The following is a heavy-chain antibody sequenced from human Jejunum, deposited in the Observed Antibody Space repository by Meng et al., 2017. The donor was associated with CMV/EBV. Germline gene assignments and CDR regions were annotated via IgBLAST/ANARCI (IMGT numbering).Heavy chain of an antibody. CDR2: MNPDSGKT. J-gene: IGHJ4*02. CDR3: TRGRQIPPGYCTSATCPDY. D-gene: IGHD2-2*01. V-gene: IGHV1-8*01. Sequence: TSYDINWVRQAAGQGLESMGWMNPDSGKTGYVQKFQGRVTMTRDTSISTAYMELSSLRYEDTGVYYCTRGRQIPPGYCTSATCPDYWGQGTLVTVSS. CDR1: TSYD.